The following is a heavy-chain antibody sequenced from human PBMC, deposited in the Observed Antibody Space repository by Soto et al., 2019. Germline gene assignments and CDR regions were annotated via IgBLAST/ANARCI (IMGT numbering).Heavy chain of an antibody. D-gene: IGHD3-16*02. V-gene: IGHV4-59*01. CDR3: ARSLRQYYSYYYMDV. CDR1: GGSISSYY. Sequence: QVQLQESGPGLVKPSETLSLTCTVSGGSISSYYWSWIRQPPGKGLEWIGYIYYSGSTNYNPSLKSRVTISVHTSKNQFSLKLSSVTAADTAVYYCARSLRQYYSYYYMDVWGKGTTVTVSS. J-gene: IGHJ6*03. CDR2: IYYSGST.